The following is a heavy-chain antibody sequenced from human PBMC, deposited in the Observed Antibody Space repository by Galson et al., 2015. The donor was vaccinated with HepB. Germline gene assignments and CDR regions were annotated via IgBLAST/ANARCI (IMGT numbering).Heavy chain of an antibody. CDR1: GGSISSGGYY. J-gene: IGHJ4*02. CDR2: IFYSGST. CDR3: ARVAHQDGWELYFDY. D-gene: IGHD6-19*01. V-gene: IGHV4-61*08. Sequence: ETLSLTCTVSGGSISSGGYYWSWIRQPPGKGLEWIGYIFYSGSTNYNPSLRSRVTISVDTSKNQFSLKLNSVTAADTAVYYCARVAHQDGWELYFDYWGQGILVTVSS.